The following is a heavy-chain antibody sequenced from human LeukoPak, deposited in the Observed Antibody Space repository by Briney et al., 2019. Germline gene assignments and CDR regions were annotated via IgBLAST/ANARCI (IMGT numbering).Heavy chain of an antibody. J-gene: IGHJ4*02. CDR3: AKEARTAVATGGY. Sequence: GGSLRLSCAASGFTFSSYSMHWVRQAPGKGLEWVSYIRYDRSIKYYADSVKGRFTISRDNAKYSLYLQMNSLRVEDTAVYFCAKEARTAVATGGYWGQGTLVTVSS. V-gene: IGHV3-30*02. CDR2: IRYDRSIK. D-gene: IGHD5-12*01. CDR1: GFTFSSYS.